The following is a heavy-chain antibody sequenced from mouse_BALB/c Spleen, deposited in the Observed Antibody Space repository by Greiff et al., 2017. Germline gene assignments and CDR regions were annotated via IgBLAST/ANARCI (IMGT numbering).Heavy chain of an antibody. CDR2: ISSGSSTI. Sequence: DVMLVESGGGLVQPGGSRKLSCAASGFTFSSFGMHWVRQAPEKGLEWVAYISSGSSTIYYADTVKGRFTISRDNPKNTLFLQMTSLRSEDTAMYYCARGAGYYAMDYWGQGTSVTVSS. CDR3: ARGAGYYAMDY. CDR1: GFTFSSFG. V-gene: IGHV5-17*02. D-gene: IGHD3-3*01. J-gene: IGHJ4*01.